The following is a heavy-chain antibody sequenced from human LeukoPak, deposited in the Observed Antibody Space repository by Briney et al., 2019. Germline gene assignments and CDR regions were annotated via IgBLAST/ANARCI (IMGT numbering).Heavy chain of an antibody. D-gene: IGHD6-19*01. CDR3: AEGVAGFDY. Sequence: PSETLSLTCTVSGGSISSSGYYWGWIRQPPGKGLEWIVSIYYSGSTYYNPSLKSRVTISVDTSKNQFSLKLSSVTAADTAVYYCAEGVAGFDYWGQGTLVTVSS. J-gene: IGHJ4*02. CDR2: IYYSGST. CDR1: GGSISSSGYY. V-gene: IGHV4-39*07.